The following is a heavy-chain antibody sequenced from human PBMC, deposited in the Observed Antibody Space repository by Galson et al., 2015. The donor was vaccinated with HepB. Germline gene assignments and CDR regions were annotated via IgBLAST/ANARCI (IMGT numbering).Heavy chain of an antibody. CDR1: GYSFTSYW. V-gene: IGHV5-10-1*01. CDR2: IDPSDSYT. Sequence: QSGAEVKKPGESLRISCKGSGYSFTSYWISWVRQMPGKGLEWMGRIDPSDSYTNYSPSFQGHVTISADKSISTAYLQWSSLKASDTAMYYCARLDSTSPNTYYYYGMDVWGQGTTVTVSS. J-gene: IGHJ6*02. D-gene: IGHD2-2*01. CDR3: ARLDSTSPNTYYYYGMDV.